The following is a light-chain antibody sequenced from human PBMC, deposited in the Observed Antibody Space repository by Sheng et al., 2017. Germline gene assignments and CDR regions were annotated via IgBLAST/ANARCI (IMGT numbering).Light chain of an antibody. J-gene: IGKJ2*01. CDR3: QQYYSFPPYT. V-gene: IGKV1-5*03. CDR1: QSISSW. CDR2: RAS. Sequence: DIQMTQSPSTLSASEGDRVTLACRASQSISSWLAWYQQKPGKAPKLLIYRASSLEGGVPSRFSGSGSGTEFTLTISSLQPDDFATYYCQQYYSFPPYTFGQGTKLEI.